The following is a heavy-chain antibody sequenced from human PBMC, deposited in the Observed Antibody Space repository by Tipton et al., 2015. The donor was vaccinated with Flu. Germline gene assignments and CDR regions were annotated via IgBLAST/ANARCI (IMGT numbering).Heavy chain of an antibody. CDR3: ARRSAGNGMDV. D-gene: IGHD3-10*01. CDR2: IYTGGGT. Sequence: PGLVKPSEALSLTCSVSGAAVTSGIYYWTWIRQPAGKGLEWIGRIYTGGGTQYNPSLKSRITISMDTSKNQFSLTLNSVTAADTAVYYCARRSAGNGMDVWGHGTTVTVSS. J-gene: IGHJ6*02. CDR1: GAAVTSGIYY. V-gene: IGHV4-61*02.